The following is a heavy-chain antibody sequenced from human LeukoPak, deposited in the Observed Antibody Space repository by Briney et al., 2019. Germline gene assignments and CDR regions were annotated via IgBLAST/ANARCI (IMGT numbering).Heavy chain of an antibody. Sequence: GGSLRLSCAASGLTVSTNYMSWVRQAPGKGLGWVSVLHSGGNAYYADSVKGTFTISRDNSKNTLYLQMNNLKGEDTAVYYCARVINLSTFDIWGQGTMVTVSS. V-gene: IGHV3-66*01. D-gene: IGHD5/OR15-5a*01. CDR3: ARVINLSTFDI. CDR1: GLTVSTNY. CDR2: LHSGGNA. J-gene: IGHJ3*02.